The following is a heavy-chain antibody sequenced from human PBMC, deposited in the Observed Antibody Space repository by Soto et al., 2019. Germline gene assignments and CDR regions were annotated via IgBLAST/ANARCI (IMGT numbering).Heavy chain of an antibody. CDR3: ARDMHAVFTNYFGP. CDR2: TSYTGNT. CDR1: GGSVTSYH. V-gene: IGHV4-59*02. D-gene: IGHD4-4*01. Sequence: PSEPWSLGCIFSGGSVTSYHWSWIRQFPGKGRGWIAYTSYTGNTNYNRSVKSRVTISVDTARNQLSLKLTSVTEADTDVYYCARDMHAVFTNYFGPWGQGTLYT. J-gene: IGHJ5*02.